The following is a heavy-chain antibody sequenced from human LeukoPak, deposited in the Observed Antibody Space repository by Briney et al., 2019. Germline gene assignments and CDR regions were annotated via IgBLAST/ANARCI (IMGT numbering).Heavy chain of an antibody. V-gene: IGHV3-23*01. CDR3: VTGYYGSGSYYLNYYYGMDV. Sequence: PGGSLRLSCAASGFTFSSCAMSWVRQAPGKGLEWVSAISGSGGSTYYADSVKGRFTISRDNSKNTLYLQMNSLRAEDTAVYYCVTGYYGSGSYYLNYYYGMDVWGQGTTVTVSS. D-gene: IGHD3-10*01. CDR2: ISGSGGST. J-gene: IGHJ6*02. CDR1: GFTFSSCA.